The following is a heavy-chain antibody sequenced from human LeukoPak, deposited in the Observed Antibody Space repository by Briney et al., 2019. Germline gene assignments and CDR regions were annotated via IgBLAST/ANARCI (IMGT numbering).Heavy chain of an antibody. CDR2: VKSDGSNP. D-gene: IGHD3-10*01. V-gene: IGHV3-74*01. J-gene: IGHJ5*02. CDR3: AKAGANWFDP. Sequence: GGSLRLSCAASRFSFSNYWMHWVRQAPGKGLVWVSRVKSDGSNPSYADSVKGRFTISRDNSKSTLYVQMNSLRAEDTAIYYCAKAGANWFDPWGQGTLVTVSS. CDR1: RFSFSNYW.